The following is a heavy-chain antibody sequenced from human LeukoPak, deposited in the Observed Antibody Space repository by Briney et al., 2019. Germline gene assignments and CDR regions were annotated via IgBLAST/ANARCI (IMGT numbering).Heavy chain of an antibody. Sequence: GGSLRLSCAASGLTFSSYAMSWVRQAPGKGLEWVSAISGSGGSTYYADSVKGRFTISRDNSKNTLYLQMNSLRAEDTAVYYCAKDPLWFGELPYGMDVWGQGTTVTVSS. J-gene: IGHJ6*02. D-gene: IGHD3-10*01. V-gene: IGHV3-23*01. CDR1: GLTFSSYA. CDR2: ISGSGGST. CDR3: AKDPLWFGELPYGMDV.